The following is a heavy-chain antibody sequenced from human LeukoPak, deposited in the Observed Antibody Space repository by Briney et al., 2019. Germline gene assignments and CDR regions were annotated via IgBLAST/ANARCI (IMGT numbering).Heavy chain of an antibody. V-gene: IGHV3-23*01. D-gene: IGHD3-3*01. J-gene: IGHJ4*02. CDR2: ISGSGGST. CDR3: VGTFTVFGVVSTIE. CDR1: GFTFSSYA. Sequence: PGGSLRLSCAASGFTFSSYAMSWVRQAPGKGLEWVSAISGSGGSTYYADSVKGRFTISRDNSKNTLYLQMNSLRAEDTAAYYCVGTFTVFGVVSTIEWGQGTLVTVSS.